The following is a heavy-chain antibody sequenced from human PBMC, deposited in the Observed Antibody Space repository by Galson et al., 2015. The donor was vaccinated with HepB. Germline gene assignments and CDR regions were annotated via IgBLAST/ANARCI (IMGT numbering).Heavy chain of an antibody. D-gene: IGHD2-2*01. Sequence: SLRLSCAASGFTFSSHAMTWVRQAPGKGLEGVSVISGSGGSTYYADSVKGRFTISRDNSKNTLYLQMNSLRAEDTAIYYCARGYCSNTSCYLYYFDNWGQGTLVTVSS. CDR3: ARGYCSNTSCYLYYFDN. V-gene: IGHV3-23*01. CDR2: ISGSGGST. CDR1: GFTFSSHA. J-gene: IGHJ4*02.